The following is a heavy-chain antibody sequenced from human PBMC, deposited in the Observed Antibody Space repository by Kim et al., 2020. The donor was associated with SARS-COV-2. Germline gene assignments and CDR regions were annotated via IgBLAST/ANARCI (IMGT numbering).Heavy chain of an antibody. D-gene: IGHD3-3*01. CDR1: GDTFSSYA. CDR3: ARGLGRYEFWSGPRPQGMEV. V-gene: IGHV1-69*13. J-gene: IGHJ6*02. Sequence: SVKVSCKASGDTFSSYAISWVRQAPGQGLEWMGGIIPIFGTANYAQKFQGRVTFTADESTSTAYLELSSLRSEDTAVYYCARGLGRYEFWSGPRPQGMEVWGQGTTVTVSS. CDR2: IIPIFGTA.